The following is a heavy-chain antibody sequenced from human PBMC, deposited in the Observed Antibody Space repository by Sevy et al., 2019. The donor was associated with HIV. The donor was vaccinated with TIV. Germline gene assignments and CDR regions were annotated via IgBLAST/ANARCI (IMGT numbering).Heavy chain of an antibody. D-gene: IGHD3-3*01. V-gene: IGHV3-23*01. J-gene: IGHJ4*02. CDR1: GFTFDSYA. Sequence: GGSLRLSCAASGFTFDSYAMHWVRQVAGNGLEWVSTISGSGYATYYADSVKGRFIISRDTSRNILYLQMNSLRVVDSAVYFRVKDRVTVFGVVVSFDSWGQGTLVTVSS. CDR3: VKDRVTVFGVVVSFDS. CDR2: ISGSGYAT.